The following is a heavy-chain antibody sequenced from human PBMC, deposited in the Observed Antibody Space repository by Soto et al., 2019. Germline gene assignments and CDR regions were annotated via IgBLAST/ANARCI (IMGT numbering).Heavy chain of an antibody. V-gene: IGHV5-51*01. CDR1: GYSFTSYW. CDR3: ARQAPGELDSGWFDP. J-gene: IGHJ5*02. D-gene: IGHD6-6*01. Sequence: PGESLKISCKGSGYSFTSYWIGWVRQMPGKGLEWMGIIYPGDSDTRYSPSFQGQVTISADKSISTAYLQWSSLKASDTAMYYCARQAPGELDSGWFDPWGQGTLVTVSS. CDR2: IYPGDSDT.